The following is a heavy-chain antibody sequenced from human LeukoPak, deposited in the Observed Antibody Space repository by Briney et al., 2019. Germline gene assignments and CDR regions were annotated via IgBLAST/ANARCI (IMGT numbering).Heavy chain of an antibody. J-gene: IGHJ5*02. V-gene: IGHV4-59*03. Sequence: PSETLSLTCTVSGGSISSYYWSWIRQPPGKGLEWIGYISYSGSTNYNPSLKSRVTTSVDTSKNQVSLKLSSVTAADTAVYYCATDTEPSSGWYWLDPWGQGTLVTVSS. CDR3: ATDTEPSSGWYWLDP. CDR2: ISYSGST. D-gene: IGHD6-19*01. CDR1: GGSISSYY.